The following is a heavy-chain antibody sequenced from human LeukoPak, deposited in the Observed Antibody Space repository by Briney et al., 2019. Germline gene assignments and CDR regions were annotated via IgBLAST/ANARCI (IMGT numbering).Heavy chain of an antibody. CDR2: INPKNGDT. J-gene: IGHJ6*03. D-gene: IGHD3-22*01. V-gene: IGHV1-18*01. Sequence: ASVKVSCKASGYTFTAYYIHWVRQAPGQGLEWMGRINPKNGDTNYAQKLQGRVTMTTDTSTSTAYMELRSLRSDDTAVYYCARVREVYYYDSSGYSVPYYYYYMDVWGKGTTVTVSS. CDR3: ARVREVYYYDSSGYSVPYYYYYMDV. CDR1: GYTFTAYY.